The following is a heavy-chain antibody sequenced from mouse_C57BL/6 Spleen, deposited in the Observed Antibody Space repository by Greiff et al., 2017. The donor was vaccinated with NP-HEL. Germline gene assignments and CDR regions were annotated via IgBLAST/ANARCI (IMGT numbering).Heavy chain of an antibody. CDR2: INPYNGGT. J-gene: IGHJ2*01. D-gene: IGHD1-1*01. CDR3: ARITTVNDY. CDR1: GYTFTDYY. Sequence: EVQLQQSGPVLVKPGASVKMSCKASGYTFTDYYMNWVKQSHGKSLEWIGVINPYNGGTSYNQKFKGKATLTVDKSSSTAYMELNSLTSEDSAVYYCARITTVNDYWGQGTTLTVSS. V-gene: IGHV1-19*01.